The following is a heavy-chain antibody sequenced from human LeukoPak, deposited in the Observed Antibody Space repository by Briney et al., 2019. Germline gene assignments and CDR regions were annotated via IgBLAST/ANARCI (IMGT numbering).Heavy chain of an antibody. CDR3: ARAGGVDTAMDANFDY. CDR1: GGSISSYY. J-gene: IGHJ4*02. D-gene: IGHD5-18*01. V-gene: IGHV4-59*01. Sequence: PSETLSLTCTVPGGSISSYYWSWIRQPPGKGLEWIGYIYYNGGTNYNPSLRSRVTISVDTSKNHFSLRLSSVTAADTAMYYCARAGGVDTAMDANFDYWGQGTLVTVSS. CDR2: IYYNGGT.